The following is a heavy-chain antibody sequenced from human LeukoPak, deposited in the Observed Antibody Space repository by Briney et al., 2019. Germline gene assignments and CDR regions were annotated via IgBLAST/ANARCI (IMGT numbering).Heavy chain of an antibody. D-gene: IGHD3-10*01. CDR2: ISTSGRTT. Sequence: GGSLRLSCAASGFSFSSDELNWVRQAPGKGLEWLSYISTSGRTTYYADSVKGRFTISRDNAKNSLYLQMSSLRAEDTAVYYCARDRTMVRGLANYYYGMDVWGQGATVIVSS. J-gene: IGHJ6*02. CDR3: ARDRTMVRGLANYYYGMDV. V-gene: IGHV3-48*03. CDR1: GFSFSSDE.